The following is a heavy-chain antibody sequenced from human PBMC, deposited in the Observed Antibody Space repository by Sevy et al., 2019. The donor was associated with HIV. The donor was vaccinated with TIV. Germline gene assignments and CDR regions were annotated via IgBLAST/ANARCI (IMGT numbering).Heavy chain of an antibody. CDR2: IKSKTDGGTR. CDR1: GFSFRNAW. J-gene: IGHJ4*01. D-gene: IGHD1-26*01. CDR3: AAGVGSSDFDY. Sequence: GGSLRLSCAASGFSFRNAWMSWVRQAPGKGLEWVGRIKSKTDGGTRDFAAPARGRFIISRDDSKNMLYRQMSSLKIAETYHECCAAGVGSSDFDYWGRGILVTVSS. V-gene: IGHV3-15*01.